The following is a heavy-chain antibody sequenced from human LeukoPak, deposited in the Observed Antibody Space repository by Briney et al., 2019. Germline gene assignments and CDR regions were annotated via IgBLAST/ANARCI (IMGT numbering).Heavy chain of an antibody. V-gene: IGHV3-23*01. D-gene: IGHD2-2*01. J-gene: IGHJ5*02. CDR1: GFTFSSYA. Sequence: PGGSLRLSCAASGFTFSSYAMSWVRQAPGKGLEWVSTISGSGGSTYYADSVRGRFTSSRDNSKSTLYLQMNSLRAEDTAVYYCAKGANFVVVPAAVNWFDPWGQGTLVTVSS. CDR3: AKGANFVVVPAAVNWFDP. CDR2: ISGSGGST.